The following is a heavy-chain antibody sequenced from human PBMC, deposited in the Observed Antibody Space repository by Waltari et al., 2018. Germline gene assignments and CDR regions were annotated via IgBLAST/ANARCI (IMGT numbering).Heavy chain of an antibody. Sequence: EVQLVESGGGLIQPGGSLRLSCAASGFTVSSNYMSWVRQAPGKGLEWVSVIYSGGSTYNADSVKGRFTISRDNSKNTLYLQMNSLRAEDTAVYYCARDGGNYYDSSGYSHWGQGTLVTVSS. CDR1: GFTVSSNY. D-gene: IGHD3-22*01. V-gene: IGHV3-53*01. CDR3: ARDGGNYYDSSGYSH. CDR2: IYSGGST. J-gene: IGHJ4*02.